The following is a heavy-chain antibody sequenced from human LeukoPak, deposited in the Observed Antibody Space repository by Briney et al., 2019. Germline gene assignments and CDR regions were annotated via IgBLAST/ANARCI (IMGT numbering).Heavy chain of an antibody. V-gene: IGHV6-1*01. Sequence: SQTLPLTCAISGDSVSSNSAAWNWIRQSPSRGLEWLGRTYYRSKWYNDYAVSVKSRITINPDTSKNQFSLQLNSVTTEDTAVYYCARAKVDREQYYYYYYMDVWGKGTTVTISS. CDR1: GDSVSSNSAA. J-gene: IGHJ6*03. D-gene: IGHD1-26*01. CDR3: ARAKVDREQYYYYYYMDV. CDR2: TYYRSKWYN.